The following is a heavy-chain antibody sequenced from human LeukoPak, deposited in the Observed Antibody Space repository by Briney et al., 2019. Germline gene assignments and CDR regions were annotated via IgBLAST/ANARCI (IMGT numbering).Heavy chain of an antibody. CDR1: GFTFSSFA. CDR3: AKDYAVGSIDY. CDR2: ISRSGEST. V-gene: IGHV3-23*01. D-gene: IGHD3-16*01. Sequence: GGSLRLSCAASGFTFSSFAMSWIRQAPGKGLEWVSSISRSGESTFYADSVRGRFTISRDNSKNTVSLQMESLRAEDTALYYCAKDYAVGSIDYWGQGTLVTVSS. J-gene: IGHJ4*02.